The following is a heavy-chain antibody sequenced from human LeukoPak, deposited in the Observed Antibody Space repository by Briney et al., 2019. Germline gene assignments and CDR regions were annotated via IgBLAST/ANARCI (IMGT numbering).Heavy chain of an antibody. J-gene: IGHJ4*02. CDR1: GYSFTNYD. CDR3: ASGSTTLDY. Sequence: SVKVSCKASGYSFTNYDINWVRQATGQGLEWMGRIIPILGIANYAQKFQGRVTITADKSTSTAYMELSSLRSEDTAVYYCASGSTTLDYWGQGTLVTVSS. D-gene: IGHD4-17*01. V-gene: IGHV1-69*04. CDR2: IIPILGIA.